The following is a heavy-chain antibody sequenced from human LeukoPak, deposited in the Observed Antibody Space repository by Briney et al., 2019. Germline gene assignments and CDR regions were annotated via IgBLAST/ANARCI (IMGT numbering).Heavy chain of an antibody. D-gene: IGHD2-2*01. CDR3: ASDPMVGYCSSTSCSPTH. CDR1: GFTFSSYS. J-gene: IGHJ4*02. Sequence: GGSLRLSCAASGFTFSSYSMNWVRQAPGKGLEWVSSISSSSSYIYYADSVKGRFTISRDNSKNSLYLQMNSLRAEDTAVYYCASDPMVGYCSSTSCSPTHWGQGTLVTVSS. CDR2: ISSSSSYI. V-gene: IGHV3-21*01.